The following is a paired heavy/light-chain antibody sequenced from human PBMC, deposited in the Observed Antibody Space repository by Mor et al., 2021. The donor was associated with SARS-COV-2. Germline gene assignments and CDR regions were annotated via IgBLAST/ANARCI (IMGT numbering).Light chain of an antibody. CDR1: ALPKKY. J-gene: IGLJ1*01. V-gene: IGLV3-10*01. CDR3: YSTDSSGNHRRV. Sequence: SYELTQPPSVSVSPGQTARITCSGDALPKKYAYWYQQKSGQAPVLVIYEDSKRPSGIPERFSGSSSGTMATLTISGAQVEDEADYYCYSTDSSGNHRRVFGTGTKVTVL. CDR2: EDS.
Heavy chain of an antibody. CDR3: ALIAQQLVREGPIRDY. J-gene: IGHJ4*02. CDR2: IYSGAGM. CDR1: GFTVSSYY. Sequence: EVQLVETGGGLIQPGGSLRLSCAASGFTVSSYYMTWVRQAPGKGLEWVSVIYSGAGMYYADSVKGRFTISRDKSKNTLYLQMNNLRAEDTAVYYCALIAQQLVREGPIRDYWGQGTLVTVSS. D-gene: IGHD6-13*01. V-gene: IGHV3-53*02.